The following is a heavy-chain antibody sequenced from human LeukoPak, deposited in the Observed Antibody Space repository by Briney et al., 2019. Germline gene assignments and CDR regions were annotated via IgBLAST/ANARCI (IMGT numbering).Heavy chain of an antibody. D-gene: IGHD3-22*01. Sequence: GGSLRLSCAATGFTFSSYAMSWVRQAPGKVLDWVSGISGSGDNTYYADSVKGRFTISRDNSKNTLYVQVNSLGTEDTAAYYCAKGSYYGSSGSFYFDYWGQGTLVTVSS. CDR1: GFTFSSYA. CDR2: ISGSGDNT. V-gene: IGHV3-23*01. CDR3: AKGSYYGSSGSFYFDY. J-gene: IGHJ4*02.